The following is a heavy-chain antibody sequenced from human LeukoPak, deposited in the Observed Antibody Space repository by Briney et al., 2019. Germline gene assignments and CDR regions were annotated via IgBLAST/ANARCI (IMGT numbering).Heavy chain of an antibody. J-gene: IGHJ4*02. CDR2: ITGSGGIA. V-gene: IGHV3-23*01. CDR3: AKWGDYDVLTGYYDPDY. CDR1: GFTFSNYA. Sequence: GGSLRLSCVASGFTFSNYAMSWVRQAPGKGLEWVSAITGSGGIAYYADSVKGRFTISRDNSKNTLYLQMNSLRAEDTAVYYCAKWGDYDVLTGYYDPDYWGQGTLVTVSS. D-gene: IGHD3-9*01.